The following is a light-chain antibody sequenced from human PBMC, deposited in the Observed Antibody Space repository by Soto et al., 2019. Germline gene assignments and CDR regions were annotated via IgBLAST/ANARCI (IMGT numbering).Light chain of an antibody. V-gene: IGKV1-5*03. J-gene: IGKJ2*01. Sequence: DIQMTQSPSTLSASVGDRVTITCRASQSLDSWLAWYQQKPGKAPKLLIYKASNLKSGVPSRFSGSGSATEFTLTISSLQPDDFATYFCQQYKSFSLVTFGQGTKLEIK. CDR3: QQYKSFSLVT. CDR1: QSLDSW. CDR2: KAS.